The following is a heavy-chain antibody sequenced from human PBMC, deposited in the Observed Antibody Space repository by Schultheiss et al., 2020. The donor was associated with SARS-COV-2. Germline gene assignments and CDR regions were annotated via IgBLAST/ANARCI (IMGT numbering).Heavy chain of an antibody. V-gene: IGHV4-39*01. D-gene: IGHD1-20*01. Sequence: SETLSLTCAVSGGSISSSNWWSWIRQPPGKGLEWIGSIYYSGSTYYNPSLKSRVTISVDTSKNQFSLKLSSVTAADTAVYYCARRLVGSGKNRITGTMLSYFDYWGQGTLVTVSS. CDR3: ARRLVGSGKNRITGTMLSYFDY. CDR2: IYYSGST. CDR1: GGSISSSNW. J-gene: IGHJ4*02.